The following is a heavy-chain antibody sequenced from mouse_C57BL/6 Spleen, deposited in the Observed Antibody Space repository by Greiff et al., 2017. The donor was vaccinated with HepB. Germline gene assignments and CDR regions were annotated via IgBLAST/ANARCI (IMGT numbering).Heavy chain of an antibody. Sequence: QVQLKQPGAELVMPGASVKLSCKASGYTFTSYWMHWVKQMPGQGLEWIGEIDPSDSYTNYNQKFKGKSTLTVDKSSSTAYMQLSSLTSEDSAVYYCARRGPLDSSGLYYFDYWGQGTTLTGSS. CDR2: IDPSDSYT. CDR3: ARRGPLDSSGLYYFDY. J-gene: IGHJ2*01. D-gene: IGHD3-2*02. CDR1: GYTFTSYW. V-gene: IGHV1-69*01.